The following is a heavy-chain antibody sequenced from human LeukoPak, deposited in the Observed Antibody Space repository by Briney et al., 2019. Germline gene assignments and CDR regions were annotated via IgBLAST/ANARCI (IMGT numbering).Heavy chain of an antibody. CDR1: GYSISNGYY. CDR2: IYHSGST. V-gene: IGHV4-38-2*02. D-gene: IGHD3-22*01. CDR3: ARAPRTHYSDSSGYYFPREVDY. J-gene: IGHJ4*02. Sequence: SETLSLTCTVSGYSISNGYYWGWIRQPPGKGLEWIGSIYHSGSTYYNPSLKSRVTISVDTSKNQFSLKLSSVTAADTAVYYCARAPRTHYSDSSGYYFPREVDYWGQGTLVTVSS.